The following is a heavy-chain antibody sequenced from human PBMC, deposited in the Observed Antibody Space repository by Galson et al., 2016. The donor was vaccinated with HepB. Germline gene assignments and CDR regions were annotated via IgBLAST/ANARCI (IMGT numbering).Heavy chain of an antibody. CDR3: ARGNSHAFDI. CDR1: GFTFRSNW. D-gene: IGHD2-21*01. CDR2: IKSDGTST. J-gene: IGHJ3*02. Sequence: SLRLSCAASGFTFRSNWMHWVRQVPGKGLVWVSRIKSDGTSTSYADSVKGRFTISRDSAKSTLFLQMNSLRAEDTAVYYCARGNSHAFDIWGQGTMVTVSS. V-gene: IGHV3-74*01.